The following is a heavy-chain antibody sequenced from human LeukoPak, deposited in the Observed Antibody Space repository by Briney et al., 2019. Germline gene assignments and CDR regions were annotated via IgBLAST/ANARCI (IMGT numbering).Heavy chain of an antibody. V-gene: IGHV1-69*06. CDR3: AKLPHYYDSSGSADY. CDR2: IIPIFGTA. J-gene: IGHJ4*02. D-gene: IGHD3-22*01. CDR1: GGTFSSYA. Sequence: SVKVSCKASGGTFSSYAISWVRQAPGQGLEWMGGIIPIFGTANYAQKFQGRVTITADKSTSTAYMELSSLRSEDTAVYYCAKLPHYYDSSGSADYWGQGTLVTVSS.